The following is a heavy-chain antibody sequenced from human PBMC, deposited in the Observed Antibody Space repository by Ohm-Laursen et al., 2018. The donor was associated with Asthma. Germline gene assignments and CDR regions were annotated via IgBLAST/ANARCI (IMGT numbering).Heavy chain of an antibody. CDR3: ASTPYSSGWWDLVYFDY. J-gene: IGHJ4*02. CDR2: ISGSGGST. Sequence: GSLRLSCTASGFTFSSYAMSWVRQAPGKGLEWVSAISGSGGSTYYADSVKGRFTTSRDNSKNTLYLQMNSLRAEDTAVYYCASTPYSSGWWDLVYFDYWGQGTLVTVSS. CDR1: GFTFSSYA. V-gene: IGHV3-23*01. D-gene: IGHD6-19*01.